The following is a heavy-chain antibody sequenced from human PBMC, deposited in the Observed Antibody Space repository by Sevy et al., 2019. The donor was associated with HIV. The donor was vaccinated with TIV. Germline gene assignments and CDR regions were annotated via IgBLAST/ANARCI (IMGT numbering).Heavy chain of an antibody. Sequence: ASVKVSCKASGGTFSSYAISWVRQAPGQGLEWMGGIIPIFGTANYAQKFQGRVTITADESTSTAYMELSSLRSEDTALYYCARGYCSGGSCYSGGADGMDVWGQGTTVTVSS. J-gene: IGHJ6*02. V-gene: IGHV1-69*13. CDR3: ARGYCSGGSCYSGGADGMDV. CDR1: GGTFSSYA. CDR2: IIPIFGTA. D-gene: IGHD2-15*01.